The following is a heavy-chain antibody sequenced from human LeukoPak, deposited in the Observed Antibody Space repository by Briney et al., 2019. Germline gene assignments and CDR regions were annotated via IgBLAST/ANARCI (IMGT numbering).Heavy chain of an antibody. CDR1: GGSISSSSYY. J-gene: IGHJ6*03. V-gene: IGHV4-39*07. CDR3: ARGNPKRVHHYYYMDV. CDR2: IYYSGST. Sequence: SETLSLTCTVSGGSISSSSYYWGWIRQPPGKGLEWIGSIYYSGSTNYNPSLKSRVTISVDTSKNQFSLRLNSVTAADTAVCYCARGNPKRVHHYYYMDVWGKGTSVTVSS.